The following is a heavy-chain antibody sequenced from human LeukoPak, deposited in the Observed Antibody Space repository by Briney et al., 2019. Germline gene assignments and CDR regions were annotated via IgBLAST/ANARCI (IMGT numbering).Heavy chain of an antibody. D-gene: IGHD5-24*01. CDR2: INTSGGST. V-gene: IGHV1-46*03. CDR1: GYTFTSYY. Sequence: ASVKVSCKASGYTFTSYYMHWVRQAPGQGLEWMGIINTSGGSTSYAQKFQGRVTMTRDTSTSTVYMELSSLRSEDTAVYYCARRRWLQLDAFDIWGQGTMVTVSS. CDR3: ARRRWLQLDAFDI. J-gene: IGHJ3*02.